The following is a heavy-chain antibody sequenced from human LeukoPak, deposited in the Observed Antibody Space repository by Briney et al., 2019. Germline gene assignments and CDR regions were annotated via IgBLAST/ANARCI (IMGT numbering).Heavy chain of an antibody. V-gene: IGHV4-4*07. CDR3: ARENSGSYREFDY. CDR1: GGSISSYY. J-gene: IGHJ4*02. D-gene: IGHD1-26*01. Sequence: SETLSLTCTVSGGSISSYYWSWIRQPAGKGLEWIGRNYTSGSTNYNASLKSRVSMSVDTSKNQFSLKLSSVTAAETAGVYCARENSGSYREFDYWGQGTLVTVSS. CDR2: NYTSGST.